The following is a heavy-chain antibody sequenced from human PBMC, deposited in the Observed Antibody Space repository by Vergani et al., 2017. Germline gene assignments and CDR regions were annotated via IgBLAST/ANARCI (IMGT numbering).Heavy chain of an antibody. CDR1: GGSFSGYY. CDR3: ARGVTMIVVVIPHSWFDP. V-gene: IGHV4-34*01. D-gene: IGHD3-22*01. J-gene: IGHJ5*02. CDR2: INHSGST. Sequence: VQLQQWGAGLLKPSETLSLTCAVYGGSFSGYYWSWIRQPPGKGLEWIGEINHSGSTNYNPSLKRRVTISVDTSKNQFSLKLSSVTAADTAVYYCARGVTMIVVVIPHSWFDPWGQGTLVTVSS.